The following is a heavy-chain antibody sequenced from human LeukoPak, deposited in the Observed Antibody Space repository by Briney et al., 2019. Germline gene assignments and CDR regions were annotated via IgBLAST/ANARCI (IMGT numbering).Heavy chain of an antibody. J-gene: IGHJ5*02. V-gene: IGHV3-30-3*01. CDR1: RFTFSSYA. CDR3: AREGIQLWFGGVGDWFDP. D-gene: IGHD5-18*01. Sequence: GGSLRLSCAASRFTFSSYAMHWVRQAPGKGLEWVAIISYDGSNKYYADSVKGRFTISRDNSKNTLYLQMNSLRAEDTAVYYCAREGIQLWFGGVGDWFDPWGQGTLVTVSS. CDR2: ISYDGSNK.